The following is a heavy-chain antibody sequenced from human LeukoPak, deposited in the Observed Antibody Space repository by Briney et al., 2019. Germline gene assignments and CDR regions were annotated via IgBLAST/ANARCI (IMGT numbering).Heavy chain of an antibody. V-gene: IGHV6-1*01. J-gene: IGHJ4*02. CDR2: TYYRSKLYN. D-gene: IGHD3-16*01. Sequence: SQTLSLTCAISGDTFSSNSAAWNWIRQSPSRGLEWLGRTYYRSKLYNDYAVSVKSLITINPGTSKNQFSLQLNSVTPEDTAVYYCARAPRGIFDYWGQGTLVTVSS. CDR1: GDTFSSNSAA. CDR3: ARAPRGIFDY.